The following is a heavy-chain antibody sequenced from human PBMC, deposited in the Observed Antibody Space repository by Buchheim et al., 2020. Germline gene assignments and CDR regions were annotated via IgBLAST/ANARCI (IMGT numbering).Heavy chain of an antibody. D-gene: IGHD3-22*01. J-gene: IGHJ4*02. Sequence: QVQLVESGGGVVQPGRSLRLSCAASGFTFSSYGMHWVRQAPGKGLEWVAVISYDGSNKYYADSVKGRFTISRDNSKNTLYLQMNSLRAEDTAVYYCAKDERIHNYYDSSGYIDYWGQGTL. CDR3: AKDERIHNYYDSSGYIDY. CDR1: GFTFSSYG. CDR2: ISYDGSNK. V-gene: IGHV3-30*18.